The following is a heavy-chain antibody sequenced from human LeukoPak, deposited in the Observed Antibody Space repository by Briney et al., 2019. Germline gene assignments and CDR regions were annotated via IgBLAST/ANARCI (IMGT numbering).Heavy chain of an antibody. V-gene: IGHV3-53*01. CDR2: IYSGGST. J-gene: IGHJ4*02. CDR1: GFTVSSNY. D-gene: IGHD1-26*01. Sequence: PGGSLRLSCAASGFTVSSNYMSWVRQAPGKGLEWVSVIYSGGSTYYADSVKGRFTISRDNSKNTLYLQMNSLRAEDTTVYYCARDIKIVGAQGLDWGQGTLVTVSS. CDR3: ARDIKIVGAQGLD.